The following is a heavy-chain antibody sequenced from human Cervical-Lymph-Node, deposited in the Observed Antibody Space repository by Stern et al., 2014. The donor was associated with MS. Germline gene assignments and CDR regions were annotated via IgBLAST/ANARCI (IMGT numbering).Heavy chain of an antibody. D-gene: IGHD6-13*01. Sequence: VQLVESGGGVVQPGRSLRLSCAASGFSFSRYAMHWVRQAPGKGLEGGALIWYDGSNPYYADSVTGRFTISRDNFKNTLYLQMNSLRAEDTAVYYCASAYSSSHYYFDYWGQGTLVTVSS. J-gene: IGHJ4*02. V-gene: IGHV3-33*01. CDR1: GFSFSRYA. CDR3: ASAYSSSHYYFDY. CDR2: IWYDGSNP.